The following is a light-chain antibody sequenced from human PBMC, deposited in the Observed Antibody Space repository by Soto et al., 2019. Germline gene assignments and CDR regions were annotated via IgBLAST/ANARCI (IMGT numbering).Light chain of an antibody. CDR1: QDISNY. Sequence: DIQMTQSPSSLSASVGDRVTITCQASQDISNYLNWYQQKPGKPPKLLMYDASNLETGVPSRFSGSGSGTDFTFTISSLQPEDIETYYCQQYDNLPSFGPGTKVDIK. J-gene: IGKJ3*01. V-gene: IGKV1-33*01. CDR3: QQYDNLPS. CDR2: DAS.